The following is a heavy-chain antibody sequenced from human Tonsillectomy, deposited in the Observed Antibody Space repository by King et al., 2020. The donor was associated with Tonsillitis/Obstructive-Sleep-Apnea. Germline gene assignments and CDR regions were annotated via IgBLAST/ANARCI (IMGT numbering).Heavy chain of an antibody. CDR1: GLTFDDYA. J-gene: IGHJ6*03. CDR2: ISGDGGGT. Sequence: QLVQSGGGVVQPGGSLRLPCAASGLTFDDYAFHWVRQAPGKGLEWVSLISGDGGGTYYADSVKGRFTISRDNSKNSLYLHMNSLRTDDTALYYCAKDLGKYSFFYMDVWGKGTTVTVS. CDR3: AKDLGKYSFFYMDV. V-gene: IGHV3-43*02. D-gene: IGHD2-15*01.